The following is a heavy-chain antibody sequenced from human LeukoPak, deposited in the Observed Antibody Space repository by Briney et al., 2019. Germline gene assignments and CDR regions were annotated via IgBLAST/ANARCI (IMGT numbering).Heavy chain of an antibody. J-gene: IGHJ6*03. D-gene: IGHD6-19*01. Sequence: PGGSLRLSCAASGFTFSSYSMNWVRQAPGKGLGWVSSISSSGYDIYYADSVKGRFTISRDNAKNSLYLQMNSLRAEDTAVYYCATSLSGWGTYHFMNVWGTGTTVTISS. V-gene: IGHV3-21*06. CDR3: ATSLSGWGTYHFMNV. CDR2: ISSSGYDI. CDR1: GFTFSSYS.